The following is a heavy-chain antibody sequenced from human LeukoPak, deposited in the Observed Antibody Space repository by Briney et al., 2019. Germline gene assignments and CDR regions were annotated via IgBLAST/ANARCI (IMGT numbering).Heavy chain of an antibody. D-gene: IGHD6-25*01. V-gene: IGHV4-30-4*02. CDR3: ARVHYRPAGYGMDV. Sequence: PSETLSLTCTVSGGSISSGDYYWSWIRQPPGKGLEWIGYIYYSGSTYYNPSLKSRVTISVDTSKNQFSLKLSSVTAADTAVYYCARVHYRPAGYGMDVWGQGTTVTVSS. CDR2: IYYSGST. J-gene: IGHJ6*02. CDR1: GGSISSGDYY.